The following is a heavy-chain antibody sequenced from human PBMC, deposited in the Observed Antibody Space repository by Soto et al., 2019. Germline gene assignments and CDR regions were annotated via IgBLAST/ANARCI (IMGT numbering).Heavy chain of an antibody. J-gene: IGHJ4*02. V-gene: IGHV4-59*06. Sequence: PSETLSLTCSVSGASIRSYYWHWIRQPPGKGLEWIGYIYYSGSTYYNPSLKSRVSISVDTSKNQFSLKLSSVTAADTAVYYCARGPNWTRFDYWGQGTLVTVSS. CDR2: IYYSGST. CDR1: GASIRSYY. CDR3: ARGPNWTRFDY. D-gene: IGHD1-20*01.